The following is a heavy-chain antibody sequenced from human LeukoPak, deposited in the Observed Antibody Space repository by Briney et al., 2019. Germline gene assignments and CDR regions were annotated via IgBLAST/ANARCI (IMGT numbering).Heavy chain of an antibody. J-gene: IGHJ4*02. CDR2: ISSSSSYI. CDR3: ARDSGSSRWPTPDY. CDR1: GFTFSNYN. D-gene: IGHD6-13*01. Sequence: GGSLRLSCAASGFTFSNYNMNWVRQAPGKGLEWVSSISSSSSYIYYADSLKGRFTISRDNAKNSLYLQMNSLRAEDTAVYYCARDSGSSRWPTPDYWGQGTLVTVSS. V-gene: IGHV3-21*01.